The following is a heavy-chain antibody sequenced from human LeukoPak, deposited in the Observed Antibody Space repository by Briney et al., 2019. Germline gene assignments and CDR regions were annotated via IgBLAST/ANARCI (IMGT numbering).Heavy chain of an antibody. CDR2: INPNSGGT. CDR3: ARAKLELRAFDI. Sequence: ASVKVSCKASGYTFTSYYMHWVRQAPGQGLEWMGWINPNSGGTNYAQKFQGRVTMTRDTSISTAYMELSRLRSDDTAVYYCARAKLELRAFDIWGQGTMVTVSS. CDR1: GYTFTSYY. J-gene: IGHJ3*02. V-gene: IGHV1-2*02. D-gene: IGHD1-7*01.